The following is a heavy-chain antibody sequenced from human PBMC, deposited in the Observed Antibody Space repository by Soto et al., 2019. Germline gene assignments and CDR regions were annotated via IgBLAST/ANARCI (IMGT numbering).Heavy chain of an antibody. Sequence: ASVKVSCKASGYSFKDHYMHWVRQAPGRGLEWVGIINPSGEHTNYAQQFRGRVAMTRDTSTSTAYMGLRSLRSEDTAVYFCARISCKGGSCYFDFDHWGQGTLVTVPQ. CDR3: ARISCKGGSCYFDFDH. CDR2: INPSGEHT. J-gene: IGHJ4*02. V-gene: IGHV1-46*02. D-gene: IGHD2-15*01. CDR1: GYSFKDHY.